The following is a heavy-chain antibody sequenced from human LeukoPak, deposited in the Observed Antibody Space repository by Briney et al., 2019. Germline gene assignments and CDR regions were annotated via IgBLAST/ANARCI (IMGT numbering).Heavy chain of an antibody. CDR2: INPSGGST. Sequence: ASVKVSCKASGYSFTNYYMHWVRQAPGQGLEWMGLINPSGGSTTYAQKFQGSVTITRDTSTSTVYMGLSSLKSEDTAVYYCARSRTRFDFWGQGTLVTVSS. V-gene: IGHV1-46*01. CDR3: ARSRTRFDF. CDR1: GYSFTNYY. D-gene: IGHD2-2*01. J-gene: IGHJ4*02.